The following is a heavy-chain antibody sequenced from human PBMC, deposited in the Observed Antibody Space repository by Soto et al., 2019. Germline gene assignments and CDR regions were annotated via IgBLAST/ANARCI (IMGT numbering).Heavy chain of an antibody. CDR2: ISSSNSYT. CDR3: ARDQHYDFWSGLHIDY. J-gene: IGHJ4*02. D-gene: IGHD3-3*01. CDR1: GFTFSDYY. V-gene: IGHV3-11*06. Sequence: GGSLRLSCAASGFTFSDYYMSWIRQAPGKGLEWVSYISSSNSYTNYADSVKGRFTISRDNAKNSLYLQMNSLRAEDTVVYYCARDQHYDFWSGLHIDYWGQGTLVTVSS.